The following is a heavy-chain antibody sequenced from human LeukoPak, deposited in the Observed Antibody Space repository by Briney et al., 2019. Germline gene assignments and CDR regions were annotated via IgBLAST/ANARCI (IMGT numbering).Heavy chain of an antibody. D-gene: IGHD3-22*01. J-gene: IGHJ2*01. CDR1: GYSISSDYY. Sequence: SETLSLTCTVSGYSISSDYYWGWIRQPPGKGLEWIGSIDHSGDIYYNPSLKSRLTISKDTSKNHFSLKLSSVTAADTAVYYCARDPGRTMTWFFDLWGRGTLVTVSS. V-gene: IGHV4-38-2*02. CDR2: IDHSGDI. CDR3: ARDPGRTMTWFFDL.